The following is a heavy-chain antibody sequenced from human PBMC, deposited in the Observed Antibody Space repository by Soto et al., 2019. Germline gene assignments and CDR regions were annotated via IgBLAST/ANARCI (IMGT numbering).Heavy chain of an antibody. CDR3: GVSRHDRNFYYYGTDV. J-gene: IGHJ6*02. D-gene: IGHD3-22*01. CDR1: GGTFSSHT. CDR2: TIPILGIT. Sequence: QVQLVQSGAEVKKPGSSLKVSCRASGGTFSSHTISWVRLAPGQGLEWMGRTIPILGITNYAQKFQGRVTLTADTSTGTASMELSSLRSEDTAVYYCGVSRHDRNFYYYGTDVWGQGTTVTVSS. V-gene: IGHV1-69*02.